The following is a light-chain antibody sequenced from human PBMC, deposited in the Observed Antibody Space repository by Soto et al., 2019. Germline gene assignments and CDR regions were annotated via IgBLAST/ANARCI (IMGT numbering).Light chain of an antibody. CDR2: VAS. V-gene: IGKV1-9*01. Sequence: IQLTHSPSSLSASVGDRVTITCRASQDIDSHLAWYQQKPGKAPKVLIYVASTLQSGVPSRFSGSGSGTDFTLTISSLQPDDFASYYCQQVHSWPLTFGGGTKVDIK. CDR3: QQVHSWPLT. CDR1: QDIDSH. J-gene: IGKJ4*01.